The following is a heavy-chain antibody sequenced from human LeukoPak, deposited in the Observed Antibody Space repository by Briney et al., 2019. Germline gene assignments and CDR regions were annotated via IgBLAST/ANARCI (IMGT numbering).Heavy chain of an antibody. D-gene: IGHD2/OR15-2a*01. Sequence: GGSLRLSCAASGFTFSSYEMNWVRQAPGKGLEWVSYITSSGGTIYYADSVKGRFTISRDNAKNSLYLQMNSLRAEDTAVYYCARVVGLLRYNYGMDVWGQGTTVTVSS. CDR1: GFTFSSYE. CDR3: ARVVGLLRYNYGMDV. V-gene: IGHV3-48*03. CDR2: ITSSGGTI. J-gene: IGHJ6*02.